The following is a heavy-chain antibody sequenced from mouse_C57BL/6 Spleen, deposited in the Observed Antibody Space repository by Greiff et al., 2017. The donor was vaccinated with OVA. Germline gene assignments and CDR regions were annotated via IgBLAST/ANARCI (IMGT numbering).Heavy chain of an antibody. CDR1: GYTFTGYW. D-gene: IGHD2-5*01. V-gene: IGHV1-9*01. CDR2: ILPGSGST. J-gene: IGHJ2*01. CDR3: ASSYSNYCSGC. Sequence: QVQLQQSGAELMKPGASVKLSCKAPGYTFTGYWIEWVKQRPGHGLEWIGEILPGSGSTNYNEKFKGKATFTADTSSTTAYMQLSSLTTEDSAICYRASSYSNYCSGCWGQGTTLTVSS.